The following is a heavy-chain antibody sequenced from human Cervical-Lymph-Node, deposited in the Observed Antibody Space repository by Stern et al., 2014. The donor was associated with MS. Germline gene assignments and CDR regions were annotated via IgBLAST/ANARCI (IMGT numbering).Heavy chain of an antibody. CDR2: VYYSGIT. D-gene: IGHD4-11*01. CDR3: ARGVTAVTNYVPNWCFDL. V-gene: IGHV4-39*02. CDR1: GGSITNRDY. Sequence: QVQLQESGPGLVKPSETLSLTCTVSGGSITNRDYWGWIRQSPGKGLEWIGSVYYSGITYYRPSLKSRYTISIATSRNQFFLRVTSVTATDTAVYFCARGVTAVTNYVPNWCFDLWGRGTLVTVSS. J-gene: IGHJ2*01.